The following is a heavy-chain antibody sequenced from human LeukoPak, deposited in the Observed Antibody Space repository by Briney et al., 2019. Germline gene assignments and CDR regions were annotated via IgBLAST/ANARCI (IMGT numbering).Heavy chain of an antibody. CDR1: GYTFTSYG. J-gene: IGHJ5*02. V-gene: IGHV1-69*05. Sequence: SVKVSCKASGYTFTSYGISWVRQAPGQGLEWMGGIIPIFGTANYAQKFQGRVTITTDESTSTAYMELSSLRSEDTAVYYCARDLKRYSSSWYGWFDPWGQGTLVTVSS. CDR3: ARDLKRYSSSWYGWFDP. D-gene: IGHD6-13*01. CDR2: IIPIFGTA.